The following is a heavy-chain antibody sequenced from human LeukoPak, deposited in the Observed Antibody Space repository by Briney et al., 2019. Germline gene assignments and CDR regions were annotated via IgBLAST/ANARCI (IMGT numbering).Heavy chain of an antibody. V-gene: IGHV3-53*01. D-gene: IGHD3-16*02. CDR1: GFTVISNL. CDR2: IYSGGAT. J-gene: IGHJ4*02. CDR3: ARGAYRISWPGIDY. Sequence: GGSLRLSCAASGFTVISNLMTWVRQSPGRGLEWLSSIYSGGATYYADSVKGRFTISRDHSNNSVSLQMTNLRVEDTAIYYCARGAYRISWPGIDYWGQETLVTVSS.